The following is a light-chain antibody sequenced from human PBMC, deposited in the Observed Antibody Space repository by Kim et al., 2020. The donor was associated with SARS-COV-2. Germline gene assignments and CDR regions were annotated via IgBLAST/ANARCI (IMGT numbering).Light chain of an antibody. CDR2: YDT. CDR1: NIESKV. CDR3: QLWDSSSDHWV. Sequence: APGKTANITCGGDNIESKVVHWYQQRPGQAPVLVIYYDTDRPSGIPERFSGSNSGNTATLTISGVEAGDEADYYCQLWDSSSDHWVFGGGTQLTVL. V-gene: IGLV3-21*04. J-gene: IGLJ3*02.